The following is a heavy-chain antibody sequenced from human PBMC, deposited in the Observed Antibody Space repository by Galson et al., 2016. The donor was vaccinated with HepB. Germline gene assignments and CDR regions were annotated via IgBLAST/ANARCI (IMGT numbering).Heavy chain of an antibody. CDR1: GYRFTNYW. V-gene: IGHV5-51*01. Sequence: QSGAEVKKPGESLKISCTDSGYRFTNYWIGWVRQMPGKGLEWMGIMYVGPSITRYSPSFQGQVTMSADKTINTAYLQWSSLKASDTAMYYCSKALDGTFYFDNWGQGTLVTVSS. D-gene: IGHD2/OR15-2a*01. CDR3: SKALDGTFYFDN. CDR2: MYVGPSIT. J-gene: IGHJ4*02.